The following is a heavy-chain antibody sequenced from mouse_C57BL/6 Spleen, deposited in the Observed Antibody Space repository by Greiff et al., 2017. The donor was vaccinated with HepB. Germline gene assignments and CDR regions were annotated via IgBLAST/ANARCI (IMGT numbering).Heavy chain of an antibody. CDR3: ARSPYYGSPSFAY. J-gene: IGHJ3*01. CDR1: GYAFSSYW. CDR2: IYPGDGDT. V-gene: IGHV1-80*01. D-gene: IGHD1-1*01. Sequence: QVQLQQSGAELVKPGASVKISCKASGYAFSSYWMNWVKQRPGKGLEWIGQIYPGDGDTNYNGKFKGKATLTADKSSSTAYMQLSSLTSEDSAVYVCARSPYYGSPSFAYWGQGTLVTVSA.